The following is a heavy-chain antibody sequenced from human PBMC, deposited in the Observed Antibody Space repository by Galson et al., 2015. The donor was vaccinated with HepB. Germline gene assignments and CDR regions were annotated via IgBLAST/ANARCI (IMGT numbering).Heavy chain of an antibody. D-gene: IGHD3-22*01. J-gene: IGHJ4*02. V-gene: IGHV3-30*04. CDR1: GFTFSSYA. CDR2: ISYDGSNK. Sequence: SLRLSCAASGFTFSSYAMHWVRQAPGKGLEWVAVISYDGSNKYYADSVKGRFTISRDNSKNTLYLQMNSLRAEDTAVYYCARGAGYYDSSGYYYDGVDYWGQGTLVTVSS. CDR3: ARGAGYYDSSGYYYDGVDY.